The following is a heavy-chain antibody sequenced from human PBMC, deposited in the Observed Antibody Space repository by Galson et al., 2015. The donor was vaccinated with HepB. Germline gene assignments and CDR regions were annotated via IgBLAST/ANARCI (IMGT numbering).Heavy chain of an antibody. CDR2: ITRGGRCT. V-gene: IGHV3-21*01. J-gene: IGHJ4*02. CDR1: GFTFRFFS. D-gene: IGHD1-14*01. CDR3: VRDPGRPSRDFDL. Sequence: ALRLSCATPGFTFRFFSINLVPQAPRKGLEGGSTITRGGRCTFYADSMRGRFTVSRDDAKSAPYLQMTSLRAEDTAVYYCVRDPGRPSRDFDLWGQGTLVTVSS.